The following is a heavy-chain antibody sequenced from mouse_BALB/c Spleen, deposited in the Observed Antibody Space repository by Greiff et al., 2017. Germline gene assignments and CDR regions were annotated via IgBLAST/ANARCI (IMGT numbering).Heavy chain of an antibody. Sequence: QVQLQQPGAELVRPGASVKLSCKASGYTFTSYWINWVKQRPGQGLEWIGNIYPSDSYTNYNQKFKDKATLTVDKSSSTAYMQLSSPTSEDSAVYYCTRSYYGSSDYWGQGTTLTVSS. V-gene: IGHV1-69*02. CDR2: IYPSDSYT. D-gene: IGHD1-1*01. J-gene: IGHJ2*01. CDR1: GYTFTSYW. CDR3: TRSYYGSSDY.